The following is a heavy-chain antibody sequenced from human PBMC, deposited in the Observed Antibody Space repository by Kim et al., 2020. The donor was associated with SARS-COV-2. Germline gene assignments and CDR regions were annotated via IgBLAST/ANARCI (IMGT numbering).Heavy chain of an antibody. CDR2: SAI. Sequence: SAIYYAASVKGRLTTSRDNAKNSLYLQMNSLRDEDTAVYYCVGDKGAPDYWGQGTLATVSS. D-gene: IGHD1-26*01. CDR3: VGDKGAPDY. V-gene: IGHV3-48*02. J-gene: IGHJ4*02.